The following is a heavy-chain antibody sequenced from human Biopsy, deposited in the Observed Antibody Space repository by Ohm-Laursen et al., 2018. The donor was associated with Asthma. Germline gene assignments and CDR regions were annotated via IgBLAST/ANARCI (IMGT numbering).Heavy chain of an antibody. Sequence: SQTLSLTCTVSGGSISSGDYYWSWIRQPPGKGLEWIGYIYYSGSTYYNPSLKSRVTISVDTSKNQFSLKLSSVTAADTAVYYCARERAGYYGSGSYLGYWGQGTLATVSS. CDR3: ARERAGYYGSGSYLGY. CDR1: GGSISSGDYY. J-gene: IGHJ4*02. V-gene: IGHV4-30-4*01. CDR2: IYYSGST. D-gene: IGHD3-10*01.